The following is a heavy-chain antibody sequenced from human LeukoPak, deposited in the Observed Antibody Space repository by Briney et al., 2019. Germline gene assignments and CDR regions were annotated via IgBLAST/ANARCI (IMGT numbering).Heavy chain of an antibody. CDR3: ARKYSGYDSIDY. Sequence: GGSLRLSCAASGFTFSSYTIHWVRQAPGKGLEWVTIISYDGSNKYYADSVKGRFTISRDNSKNTLYLQMNSLRAEDTAVYYCARKYSGYDSIDYWGQGTLVTVSS. J-gene: IGHJ4*02. CDR2: ISYDGSNK. CDR1: GFTFSSYT. V-gene: IGHV3-30-3*01. D-gene: IGHD5-12*01.